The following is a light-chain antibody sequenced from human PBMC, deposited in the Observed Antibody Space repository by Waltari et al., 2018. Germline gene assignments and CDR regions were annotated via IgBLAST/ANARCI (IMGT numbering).Light chain of an antibody. Sequence: DIQMTQSPSSLSASVGDRVIITCRASQGISNYFAWYQQKPGKVPKLLIHAASTLESGVPSRFSGSGSGTDFTLTITSLQPEDVATYYCQKFNSAPYTFGQGTKLEI. J-gene: IGKJ2*01. CDR3: QKFNSAPYT. CDR1: QGISNY. CDR2: AAS. V-gene: IGKV1-27*01.